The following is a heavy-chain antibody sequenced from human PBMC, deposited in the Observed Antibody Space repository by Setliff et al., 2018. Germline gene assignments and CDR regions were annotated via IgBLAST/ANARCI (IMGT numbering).Heavy chain of an antibody. CDR3: AREKKYSSSTSFFGSGFDF. V-gene: IGHV1-69*05. Sequence: GASVKVSCKASGGTSNNYLISWVRQAPGQGLEWMGGIIPIFGTTRYTQKFQGRLTFFMDESTNTAYMELSSLRSEDTAVYFCAREKKYSSSTSFFGSGFDFWGQGTLVTVSS. CDR1: GGTSNNYL. CDR2: IIPIFGTT. J-gene: IGHJ4*02. D-gene: IGHD3-3*01.